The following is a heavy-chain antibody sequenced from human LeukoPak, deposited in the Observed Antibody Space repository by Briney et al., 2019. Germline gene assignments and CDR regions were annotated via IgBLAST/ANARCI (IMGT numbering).Heavy chain of an antibody. CDR2: IYTSGST. CDR3: ARGPYKYDGSGAFDI. J-gene: IGHJ3*02. Sequence: SETLSLTCTVSGDSISSGDYYWSWIRQPAEKGLEWIGRIYTSGSTNYNPSLKSRVTISVDTSKNQFSLKLTSVTAADTAVYYCARGPYKYDGSGAFDIWGQGTMVTVSS. V-gene: IGHV4-61*02. CDR1: GDSISSGDYY. D-gene: IGHD3-22*01.